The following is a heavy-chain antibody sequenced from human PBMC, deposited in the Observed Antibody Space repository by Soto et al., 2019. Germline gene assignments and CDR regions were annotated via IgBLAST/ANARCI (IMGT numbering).Heavy chain of an antibody. V-gene: IGHV1-2*02. CDR2: INPNSGDA. D-gene: IGHD6-19*01. Sequence: QVQLVHSGAELKKPGASVKVSCKASGYTFTAYAMHCLRQAPGQGLEWMGWINPNSGDATYAQKFQGRVTLTMDTSITKAYMELSGLSYDDTAVYYCARDASAVLALAYLGQGPLFTVSS. J-gene: IGHJ4*02. CDR3: ARDASAVLALAY. CDR1: GYTFTAYA.